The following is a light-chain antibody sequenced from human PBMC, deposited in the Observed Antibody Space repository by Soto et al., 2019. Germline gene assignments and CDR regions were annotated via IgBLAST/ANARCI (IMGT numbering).Light chain of an antibody. J-gene: IGLJ2*01. CDR2: EVS. V-gene: IGLV2-14*01. CDR3: SSDTSSSSLYVV. CDR1: SSDVGGYNY. Sequence: QSALTQPASVSGSPGQSITISCTGTSSDVGGYNYVSWYQQHPGKAPKLMIYEVSNRPSGVSNRFSGSKSGNTASLTISGLQAEDEADYYCSSDTSSSSLYVVFGGGTKPTVL.